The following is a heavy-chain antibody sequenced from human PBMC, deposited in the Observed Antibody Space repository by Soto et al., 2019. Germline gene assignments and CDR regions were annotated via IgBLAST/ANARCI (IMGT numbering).Heavy chain of an antibody. CDR3: AGGTPYYDIHRPPNDY. J-gene: IGHJ4*02. Sequence: PGGSLRLSCAASGFTFSSYSMNWVRQAPGKGLEWVSYISSSSSTIYYADSVKGRFTISRDNAKNSLYLQMNSLRAEDTAVYYCAGGTPYYDIHRPPNDYWGQGTLVTVSS. V-gene: IGHV3-48*01. CDR2: ISSSSSTI. D-gene: IGHD3-9*01. CDR1: GFTFSSYS.